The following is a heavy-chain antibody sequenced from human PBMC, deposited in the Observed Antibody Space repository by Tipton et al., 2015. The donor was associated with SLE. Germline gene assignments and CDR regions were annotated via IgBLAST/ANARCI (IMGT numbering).Heavy chain of an antibody. CDR1: GGSFSGYY. V-gene: IGHV4-34*01. D-gene: IGHD2-2*01. Sequence: TLSLTCAVYGGSFSGYYWNWIRQPPGKGLEWVGEINHSGSTNYNPSLKSRVTISVDTSKNQFSLKLSSVTAADTAVYYCARGTFPAAGAFDIWGQGTMVTVSS. CDR3: ARGTFPAAGAFDI. J-gene: IGHJ3*02. CDR2: INHSGST.